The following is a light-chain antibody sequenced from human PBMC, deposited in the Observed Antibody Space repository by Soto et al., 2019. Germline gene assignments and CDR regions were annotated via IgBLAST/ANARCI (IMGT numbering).Light chain of an antibody. CDR3: ISYTGSSTSYV. CDR2: GVS. CDR1: RSDIGSYNY. V-gene: IGLV2-14*01. Sequence: QSALAQPASVSGSPGQSITISCSGTRSDIGSYNYVAWYQQFPGKTPKILIYGVSNRPSGDSSRFSGSKSGNTASLTISGLQAEDEADYYCISYTGSSTSYVFGSGTKVTVL. J-gene: IGLJ1*01.